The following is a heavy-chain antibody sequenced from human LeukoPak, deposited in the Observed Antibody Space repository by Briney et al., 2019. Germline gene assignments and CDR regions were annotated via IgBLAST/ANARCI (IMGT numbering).Heavy chain of an antibody. V-gene: IGHV4-59*01. D-gene: IGHD6-13*01. J-gene: IGHJ4*02. CDR2: IYYSGST. Sequence: SETLSLTCTVSGGSISSYYWSWIRQPPGKGLEWIGYIYYSGSTNYNPSLKSRVTISVDTSKNQFSLKLSSVTAADTAVYYCAGQKGSWGGFDYWGQGTLVTASS. CDR1: GGSISSYY. CDR3: AGQKGSWGGFDY.